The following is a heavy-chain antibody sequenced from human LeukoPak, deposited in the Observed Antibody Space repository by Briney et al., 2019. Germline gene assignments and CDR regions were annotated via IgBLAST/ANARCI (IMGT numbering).Heavy chain of an antibody. D-gene: IGHD2-2*01. J-gene: IGHJ3*02. CDR3: ARRYCSSTSCSNAFDI. CDR2: IYPGDSDT. CDR1: GYSFTSYW. V-gene: IGHV5-51*01. Sequence: GESLKISCKGSGYSFTSYWIGWVRQMPGKGLEWMGLIYPGDSDTRYSPSFQGQVTISADKSISTAHLQWSSLKASDTAMYYRARRYCSSTSCSNAFDIWGQGTMVTVSS.